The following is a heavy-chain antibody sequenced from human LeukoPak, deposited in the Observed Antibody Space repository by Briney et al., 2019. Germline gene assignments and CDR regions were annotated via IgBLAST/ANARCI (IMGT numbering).Heavy chain of an antibody. J-gene: IGHJ4*02. Sequence: SETLSLTCAVYGGSFSGYYWSWIRQPPGKGLEWIGEINHSGSTNYNPSLKSRVTISVDTSKNQFSLKLSSVTAADTAVYYCVFFRYGYVDYWVQGTLVTVSS. CDR3: VFFRYGYVDY. D-gene: IGHD5-18*01. CDR1: GGSFSGYY. CDR2: INHSGST. V-gene: IGHV4-34*01.